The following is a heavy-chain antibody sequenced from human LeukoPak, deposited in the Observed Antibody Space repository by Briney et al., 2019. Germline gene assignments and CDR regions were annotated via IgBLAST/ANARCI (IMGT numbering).Heavy chain of an antibody. D-gene: IGHD1-26*01. Sequence: GGSLRLSCAASGFTFSTYEFNWVRQAPGKGLEWVSYISSSGSTIYYADSVKGRFTVSRDNPKSSLYLQMYSLRAEDTAIYYCARKISGSYYEYLDYWGQETLVTVSS. CDR3: ARKISGSYYEYLDY. V-gene: IGHV3-48*03. J-gene: IGHJ4*02. CDR2: ISSSGSTI. CDR1: GFTFSTYE.